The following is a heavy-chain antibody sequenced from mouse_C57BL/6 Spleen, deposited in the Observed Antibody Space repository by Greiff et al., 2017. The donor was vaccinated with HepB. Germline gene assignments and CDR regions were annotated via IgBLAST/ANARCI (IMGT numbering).Heavy chain of an antibody. J-gene: IGHJ4*01. CDR3: TRGGYEDYYARDY. D-gene: IGHD2-2*01. CDR2: IDPETGGT. Sequence: VQLQQSGAELVRPGASVTLSCKASGYTFTDYEMHWVKQTPVHGLEWIGAIDPETGGTAYNQKFKGKAILTADKSSSTAYMELRSLTSEDSAVYYCTRGGYEDYYARDYWGQGTSVTVSS. V-gene: IGHV1-15*01. CDR1: GYTFTDYE.